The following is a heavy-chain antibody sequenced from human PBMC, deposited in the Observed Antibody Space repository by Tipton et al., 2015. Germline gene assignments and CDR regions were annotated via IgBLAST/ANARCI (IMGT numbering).Heavy chain of an antibody. J-gene: IGHJ5*01. CDR3: ARLGGVVVGVAATTRFTTPDFWFDS. CDR1: GGSIGSFRYY. D-gene: IGHD2-15*01. V-gene: IGHV4-39*01. CDR2: IYFSGST. Sequence: GLVKPSETVSLTCTVSGGSIGSFRYYWGWIRQSPGKGLEWIASIYFSGSTYYNPSFKSRATISVDTSENQFSLRLSSVTAADTAVYYCARLGGVVVGVAATTRFTTPDFWFDSWGQGTLVTVSS.